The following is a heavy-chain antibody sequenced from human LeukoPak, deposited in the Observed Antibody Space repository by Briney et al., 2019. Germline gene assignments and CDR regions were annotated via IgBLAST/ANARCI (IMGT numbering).Heavy chain of an antibody. V-gene: IGHV3-7*01. CDR2: IKQDGSEK. D-gene: IGHD3-3*01. CDR1: GFTFSSYW. Sequence: TGGSLRLSCAASGFTFSSYWMSWVRQAPGKGLEWVANIKQDGSEKYYVDSVKGRFTISRDNAKNSLYLQMNSLRAEDTAVYYCARGPHYDFWSGYYYFDYWGQGTLVTVSS. CDR3: ARGPHYDFWSGYYYFDY. J-gene: IGHJ4*02.